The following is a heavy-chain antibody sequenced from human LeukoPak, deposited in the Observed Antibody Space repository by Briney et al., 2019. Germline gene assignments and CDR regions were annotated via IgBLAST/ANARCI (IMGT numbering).Heavy chain of an antibody. CDR1: GFTFSSYS. J-gene: IGHJ1*01. D-gene: IGHD1-26*01. CDR2: ISSSSSYI. V-gene: IGHV3-21*01. CDR3: ARGAGGSPGAEYFQH. Sequence: GGSLRLSCAASGFTFSSYSMNWVRQAPGKGLEWVSSISSSSSYIYYADSVKGRFTISRDNAKNSLYLQMNSLRAEDTAVYYCARGAGGSPGAEYFQHWGQGTLVTVSS.